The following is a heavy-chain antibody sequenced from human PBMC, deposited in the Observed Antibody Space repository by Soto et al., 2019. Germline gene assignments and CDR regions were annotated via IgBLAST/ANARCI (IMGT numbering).Heavy chain of an antibody. CDR2: IYPGDSDT. CDR3: ARHLSPVTTGYYYYGMDV. D-gene: IGHD4-4*01. CDR1: GYSFISYW. V-gene: IGHV5-51*01. J-gene: IGHJ6*02. Sequence: GESLKISCKGSGYSFISYWIGWVRQMPGKGLEWMEIIYPGDSDTRYSPSFQGQVTISADKSISTAYLQWSSLKASDTAMYYCARHLSPVTTGYYYYGMDVWGQGTTVTVSS.